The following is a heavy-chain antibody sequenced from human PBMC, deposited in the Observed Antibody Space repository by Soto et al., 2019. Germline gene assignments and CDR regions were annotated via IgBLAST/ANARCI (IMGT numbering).Heavy chain of an antibody. Sequence: QVQLVQSGAEVKKYGSSVKVSCKASGGTFSRYAISWVRQAPGQGLEWMGGITPMFGTANYAQRFQGRATITADESTSTAYMQLSSLRSDDTAVYYCARTLGLAVAGPGRFDLWGRGTLVTVSS. CDR2: ITPMFGTA. V-gene: IGHV1-69*12. CDR1: GGTFSRYA. CDR3: ARTLGLAVAGPGRFDL. J-gene: IGHJ2*01. D-gene: IGHD6-19*01.